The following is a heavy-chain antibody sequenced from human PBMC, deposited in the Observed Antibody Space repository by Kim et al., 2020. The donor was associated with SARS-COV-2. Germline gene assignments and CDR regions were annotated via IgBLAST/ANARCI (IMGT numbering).Heavy chain of an antibody. CDR1: GFTFSSYG. J-gene: IGHJ4*02. CDR3: AREGRWELLHWNFDY. Sequence: GGSLRLSCAASGFTFSSYGMHWVRQAPGKGLEWVAVIWYDGSNKYYADSVKGRFTISRDNSKNTLYLQMNSLRAEDTAVYYCAREGRWELLHWNFDYWGQGTLVTVSS. V-gene: IGHV3-33*01. CDR2: IWYDGSNK. D-gene: IGHD1-26*01.